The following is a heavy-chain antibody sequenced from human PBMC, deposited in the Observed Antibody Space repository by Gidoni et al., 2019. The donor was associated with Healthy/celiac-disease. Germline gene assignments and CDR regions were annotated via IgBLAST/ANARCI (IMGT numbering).Heavy chain of an antibody. CDR1: GFTFSSYG. D-gene: IGHD4-17*01. V-gene: IGHV3-30*18. CDR2: ISYDGSNK. CDR3: AKDRSRTVTIVY. J-gene: IGHJ4*02. Sequence: QVQLVESGGGVVQPGRSLRLSCAASGFTFSSYGMHWVRQAPGKGLEWVAVISYDGSNKYYADSVKGRFTISRDNSKNTLYLQMNSLRAEDTAVYYCAKDRSRTVTIVYWGQGTLVTVSS.